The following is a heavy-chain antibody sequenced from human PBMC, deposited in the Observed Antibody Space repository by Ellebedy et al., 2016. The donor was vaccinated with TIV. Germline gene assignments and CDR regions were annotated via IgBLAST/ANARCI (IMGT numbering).Heavy chain of an antibody. CDR1: GYTFTSYD. J-gene: IGHJ4*02. Sequence: ASVKVSXXASGYTFTSYDINWVRQATGQGLEWMGWMNPNSGNTGYAQKFRGRVTMTRNTSISTAYMELSSLRSEDTAVYYCARGTAGGHCSGGSCPYFDYWGQGTLVTVSS. CDR3: ARGTAGGHCSGGSCPYFDY. CDR2: MNPNSGNT. D-gene: IGHD2-15*01. V-gene: IGHV1-8*01.